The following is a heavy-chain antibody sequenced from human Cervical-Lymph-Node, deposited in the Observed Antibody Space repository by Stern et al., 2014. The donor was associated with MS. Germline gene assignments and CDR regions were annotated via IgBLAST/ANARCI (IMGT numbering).Heavy chain of an antibody. J-gene: IGHJ6*02. CDR1: GFIFSSYS. CDR2: ISSSRSYI. CDR3: ARDKDSGSYYLGEYYYYYGMDV. D-gene: IGHD1-26*01. V-gene: IGHV3-21*01. Sequence: EVQLVESGGGLVKPGGSLRLSCAASGFIFSSYSMNWVRQAPGKGLEWVSSISSSRSYIYYADSVKGRFTISRDNAKNSLYLQMNSLRAEDTAVYYCARDKDSGSYYLGEYYYYYGMDVWGQGTTVTVSS.